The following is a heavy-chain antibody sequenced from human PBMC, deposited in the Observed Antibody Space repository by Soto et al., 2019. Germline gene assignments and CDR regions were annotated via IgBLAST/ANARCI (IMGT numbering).Heavy chain of an antibody. D-gene: IGHD3-10*01. Sequence: QVQLQESGPGLVKPSETLSLTCSVAGGSINRSFCSWPRQSPAQGLEWIWYIYSSGSTSYNPSLKSRVTMSVDASNNQFYLNLRSVTAADTAVYYCARRADYYCYFENWGQGTLVTVSA. V-gene: IGHV4-4*08. J-gene: IGHJ4*02. CDR3: ARRADYYCYFEN. CDR1: GGSINRSF. CDR2: IYSSGST.